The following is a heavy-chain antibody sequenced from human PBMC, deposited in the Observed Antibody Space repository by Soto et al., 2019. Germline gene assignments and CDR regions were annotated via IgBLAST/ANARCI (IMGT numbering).Heavy chain of an antibody. CDR1: GGTFSTST. D-gene: IGHD1-1*01. CDR2: ITPIFGTA. V-gene: IGHV1-69*13. Sequence: SVKVSCKASGGTFSTSTISWVRQAPGQGLEWMGGITPIFGTASFAQKFQGRVTITADESTSTAYMELSSLRSEDTAVYYCTTDWNRNPDYWGQGTLVTVSS. CDR3: TTDWNRNPDY. J-gene: IGHJ4*02.